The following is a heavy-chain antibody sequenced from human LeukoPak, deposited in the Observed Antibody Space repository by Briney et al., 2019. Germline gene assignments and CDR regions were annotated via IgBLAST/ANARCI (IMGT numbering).Heavy chain of an antibody. D-gene: IGHD3-22*01. V-gene: IGHV3-23*01. CDR1: GFTFSSYA. J-gene: IGHJ5*02. Sequence: GGSLRLSCAASGFTFSSYAMSWVRQAPGKGLEWVSAISGSGGSTYYADSVKGRFTISRDNAKNSLSLQMNSLRAEDTAVYYCASDLYYYDSSGYHSWGQGTLVTVSS. CDR3: ASDLYYYDSSGYHS. CDR2: ISGSGGST.